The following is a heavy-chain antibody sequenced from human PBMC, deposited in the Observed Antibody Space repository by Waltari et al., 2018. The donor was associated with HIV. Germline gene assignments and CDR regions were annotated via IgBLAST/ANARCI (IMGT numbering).Heavy chain of an antibody. V-gene: IGHV3-9*01. CDR3: ARGPMYKWFDP. D-gene: IGHD3-10*02. Sequence: EVQLVESGGDLVQPGGSLRLSCAASGFRFDDYAMHWVRQAPGNGLEWVSGISLRSGNIAYADSVRGRFTISRDNAKNSLYLRMNSLRPDDTGFYYCARGPMYKWFDPWGQGTLVTVSS. J-gene: IGHJ5*02. CDR1: GFRFDDYA. CDR2: ISLRSGNI.